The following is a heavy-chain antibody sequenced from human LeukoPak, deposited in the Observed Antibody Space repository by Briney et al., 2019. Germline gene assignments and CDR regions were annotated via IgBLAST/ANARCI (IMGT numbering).Heavy chain of an antibody. CDR2: ISSNGGGT. Sequence: GGSLRLSCAASGFTFSRYAMHWVRQAPGKGLEYVSAISSNGGGTYYANSVKGRFTISRDNSKNTLYLQMGSLRAEDMAVYYCAREETGSYAYWGQGTLVTVSS. D-gene: IGHD1-26*01. CDR1: GFTFSRYA. CDR3: AREETGSYAY. J-gene: IGHJ4*02. V-gene: IGHV3-64*01.